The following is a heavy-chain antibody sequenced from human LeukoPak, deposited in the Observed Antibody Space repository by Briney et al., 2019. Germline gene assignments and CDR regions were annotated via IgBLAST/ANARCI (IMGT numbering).Heavy chain of an antibody. J-gene: IGHJ6*02. CDR1: GGSISSYY. CDR3: ARLGRNCSGGSCYGQHYYYGMDV. D-gene: IGHD2-15*01. Sequence: SETLSLTCTVSGGSISSYYWSWIRQPPGKGLEWIGYIYYSGSTNYNPSLKSRVTISVDTSKNQFSLKLSSVTAADTAVYYCARLGRNCSGGSCYGQHYYYGMDVWGQGTTVTVSS. CDR2: IYYSGST. V-gene: IGHV4-59*01.